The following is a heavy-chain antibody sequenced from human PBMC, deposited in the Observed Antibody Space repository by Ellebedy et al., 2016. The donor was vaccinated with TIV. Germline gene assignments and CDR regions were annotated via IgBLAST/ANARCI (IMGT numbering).Heavy chain of an antibody. CDR2: ISVYKGHT. J-gene: IGHJ4*02. V-gene: IGHV1-18*04. Sequence: AASVNVSCKASGYTFNTYNITWARQAPGQGLEGVGWISVYKGHTKYAQKLQGRVTMTTDTSTSTAYMELRSLRSDDTAVYYCARGSDTAVDYWGQGTLVTVSS. D-gene: IGHD5-18*01. CDR1: GYTFNTYN. CDR3: ARGSDTAVDY.